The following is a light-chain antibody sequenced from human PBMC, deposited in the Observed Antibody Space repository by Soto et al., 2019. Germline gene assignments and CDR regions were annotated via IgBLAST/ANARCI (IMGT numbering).Light chain of an antibody. J-gene: IGKJ2*01. Sequence: DIVMTQSPDSLAVSLGERATINCKSSQSVLYSSNNKNYLAWYQQKPGQPPKLLIYWASTRESGVPDRFSGSESGTDFTLTISSLQADDGTVYYCQQYDSTPPTFGQGTKLEIK. CDR1: QSVLYSSNNKNY. CDR2: WAS. CDR3: QQYDSTPPT. V-gene: IGKV4-1*01.